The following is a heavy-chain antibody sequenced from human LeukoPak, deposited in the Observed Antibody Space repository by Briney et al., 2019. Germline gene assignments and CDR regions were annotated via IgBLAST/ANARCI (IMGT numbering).Heavy chain of an antibody. CDR1: GYTFTSYG. J-gene: IGHJ6*03. D-gene: IGHD5-12*01. V-gene: IGHV1-18*01. Sequence: ASVKVSCKASGYTFTSYGISWVRQAPGQGLEWMGWISAYNGNTNYAQKLQGRVTMTTDTSTSTAYMELRSLRSEDTAVYYCARSGSLRHPYYYYYMDVWGKGTTVTVSS. CDR2: ISAYNGNT. CDR3: ARSGSLRHPYYYYYMDV.